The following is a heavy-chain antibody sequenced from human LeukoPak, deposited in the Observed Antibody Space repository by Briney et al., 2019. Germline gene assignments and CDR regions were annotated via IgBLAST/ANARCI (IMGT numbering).Heavy chain of an antibody. CDR1: GFAFNYYW. J-gene: IGHJ4*02. Sequence: GGSLRLSCAASGFAFNYYWMSWVRQAPGKGLEWVANIKQDGSEKFYVDSVKGRFTISRDNAKNSVYLQMDSLRTEDTAVYYCSRALEVWGQGTLVTVAS. V-gene: IGHV3-7*03. CDR2: IKQDGSEK. CDR3: SRALEV.